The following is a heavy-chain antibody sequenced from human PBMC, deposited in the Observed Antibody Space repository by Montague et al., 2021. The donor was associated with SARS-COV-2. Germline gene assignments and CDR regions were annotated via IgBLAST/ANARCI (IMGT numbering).Heavy chain of an antibody. Sequence: CAISGDSDTGKSLTCSWIRQSPSRGPGQLGGTYYRSKWYNDYAVAVKSRITINPDTSKNQISLQLNSVTPEDTAVYYCARTSASSDYWGQGTLVTVSS. D-gene: IGHD1-26*01. CDR3: ARTSASSDY. CDR1: GDSDTGKSLT. J-gene: IGHJ4*02. V-gene: IGHV6-1*01. CDR2: TYYRSKWYN.